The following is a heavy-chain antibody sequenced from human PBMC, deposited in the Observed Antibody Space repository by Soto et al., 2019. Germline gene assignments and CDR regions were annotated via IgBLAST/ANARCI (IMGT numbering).Heavy chain of an antibody. V-gene: IGHV1-18*01. CDR2: ISAYNGNT. Sequence: ASVKVSCKASGYTFTSYGISWVRQAPGQGLEWMGWISAYNGNTNYAQKLQGRVTMTTDTSTSTAYMELRSLRSDDTAVYYCARVLTPTRITMVRGVIYFDYWGQGTLVTVSS. J-gene: IGHJ4*02. CDR1: GYTFTSYG. CDR3: ARVLTPTRITMVRGVIYFDY. D-gene: IGHD3-10*01.